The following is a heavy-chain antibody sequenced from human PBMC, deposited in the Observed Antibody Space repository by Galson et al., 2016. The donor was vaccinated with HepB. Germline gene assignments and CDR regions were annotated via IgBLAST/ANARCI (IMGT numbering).Heavy chain of an antibody. J-gene: IGHJ4*02. CDR2: ISGSGAAT. D-gene: IGHD4-17*01. CDR1: GVNFRTFA. V-gene: IGHV3-23*01. CDR3: AKTTVTYHFFDS. Sequence: SLRLSCAASGVNFRTFAMGWVRQAPGKGLEWVSHISGSGAATYYADSVKGRFTISRDNSKNTLYLQMSGLRAEDTAIYYCAKTTVTYHFFDSWGQGTLVTVSS.